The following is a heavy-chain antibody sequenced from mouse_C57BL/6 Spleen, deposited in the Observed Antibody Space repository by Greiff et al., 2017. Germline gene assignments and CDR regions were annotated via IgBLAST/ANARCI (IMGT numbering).Heavy chain of an antibody. CDR2: INPSSGYT. Sequence: QVQLQQSGAELARPGASVKMSCKASGYTFTSYTMHWVKQRPGQGLEWIGYINPSSGYTKYNQKFKDKATLTADKSSSTAYMQLSSLTSEDSAVYCCARCGNYVNAMDYWGQGTSVTVSS. J-gene: IGHJ4*01. CDR1: GYTFTSYT. D-gene: IGHD2-1*01. V-gene: IGHV1-4*01. CDR3: ARCGNYVNAMDY.